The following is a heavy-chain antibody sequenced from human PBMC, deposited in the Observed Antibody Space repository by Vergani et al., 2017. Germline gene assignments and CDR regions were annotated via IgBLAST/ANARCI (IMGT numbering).Heavy chain of an antibody. Sequence: QLQLQESGPGLVKPSETLSLTCTVSGVSIGSNSYYWGFIRQPPGKGLEWIGSISSSGSPYYNPTLKSRLAFSVDTSKNLFSLRLKSVTATDTGMYYCARPVGPSAIADGYHVWGQGRMVTVS. J-gene: IGHJ3*01. CDR3: ARPVGPSAIADGYHV. CDR1: GVSIGSNSYY. D-gene: IGHD3-10*01. V-gene: IGHV4-39*02. CDR2: ISSSGSP.